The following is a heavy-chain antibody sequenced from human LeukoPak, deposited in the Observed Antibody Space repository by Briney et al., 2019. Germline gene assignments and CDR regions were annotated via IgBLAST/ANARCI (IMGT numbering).Heavy chain of an antibody. V-gene: IGHV3-74*01. J-gene: IGHJ1*01. Sequence: GGSLRLSCAASGFTFSSYGMHWVRQPPGRGLVWVSRINSSRSNTSYADSVKGRFTISRDNAKNTLYLQMNSLRAEDTAVYYCARGRIFTRYDSANKWGQGTLATVSS. CDR2: INSSRSNT. CDR3: ARGRIFTRYDSANK. D-gene: IGHD5-12*01. CDR1: GFTFSSYG.